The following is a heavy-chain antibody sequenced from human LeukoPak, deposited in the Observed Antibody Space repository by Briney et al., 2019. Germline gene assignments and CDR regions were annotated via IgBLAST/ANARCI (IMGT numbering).Heavy chain of an antibody. CDR2: ITSNGGGT. J-gene: IGHJ6*02. CDR3: ASHNYYYGMDV. Sequence: GGSLRLSCVASEFTFSNYSMHWVRQAPGEGLEYVSTITSNGGGTYYANSVKGRFTVSRDNSKNTLYLQMGSLRAEDMAVYYCASHNYYYGMDVWGQGTTVTVSS. CDR1: EFTFSNYS. V-gene: IGHV3-64*01.